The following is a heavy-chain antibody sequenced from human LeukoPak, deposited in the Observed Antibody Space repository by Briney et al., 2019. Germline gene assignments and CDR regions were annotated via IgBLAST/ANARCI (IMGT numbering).Heavy chain of an antibody. V-gene: IGHV3-23*01. D-gene: IGHD5-18*01. J-gene: IGHJ4*02. CDR1: GFTLSTYG. CDR3: ANFNSDTAYD. Sequence: PGGSLRLSCAASGFTLSTYGISWVRQPPGKWLEWVSAISGSGGSTYYADSVKGRFTISRDNSKDKLYLQMNSLRAEDTAVYYCANFNSDTAYDWGQGTLVTVSS. CDR2: ISGSGGST.